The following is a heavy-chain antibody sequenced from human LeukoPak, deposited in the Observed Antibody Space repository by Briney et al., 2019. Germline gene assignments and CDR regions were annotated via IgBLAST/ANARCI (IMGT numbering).Heavy chain of an antibody. V-gene: IGHV1-69*04. CDR3: ARELVPRPFDY. J-gene: IGHJ4*02. CDR2: IIPILGIA. Sequence: ASVKVSCKASGGTFSSYAISWVRQAPGQGLEWMGRIIPILGIANYAQKFQGRDTITADKSTSTAYMELSSLRSEDTAVYYCARELVPRPFDYWGQGTLVTVSS. CDR1: GGTFSSYA. D-gene: IGHD6-13*01.